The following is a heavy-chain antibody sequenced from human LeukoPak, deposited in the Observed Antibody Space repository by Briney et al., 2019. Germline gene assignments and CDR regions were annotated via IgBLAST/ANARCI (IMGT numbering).Heavy chain of an antibody. CDR1: GFIFSTYG. CDR2: ISGSGGTT. J-gene: IGHJ6*02. D-gene: IGHD6-19*01. V-gene: IGHV3-23*01. CDR3: ANAGPGYNSGSNYYYGMDV. Sequence: GGSLRLSCAASGFIFSTYGMMWVRQAPGKGVEWVSSISGSGGTTFYADSVKGRFTISRDNSKNTLYLQMNSLRAEDTAAYYCANAGPGYNSGSNYYYGMDVWGQGTTVTVSS.